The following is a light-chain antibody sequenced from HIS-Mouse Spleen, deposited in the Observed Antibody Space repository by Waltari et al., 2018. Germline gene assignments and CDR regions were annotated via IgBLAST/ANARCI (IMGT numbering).Light chain of an antibody. CDR3: SSYTSSSTLV. CDR1: SSDVGGYNY. V-gene: IGLV2-14*03. J-gene: IGLJ2*01. CDR2: DVS. Sequence: QSALTQPASVSGSPGQSITISCTGTSSDVGGYNYGSWYQQHPGKAPKLMIYDVSNRPSVVSNRFSGSKSGNTASLTISGLQAEDEADYYCSSYTSSSTLVFGGGTKLTVL.